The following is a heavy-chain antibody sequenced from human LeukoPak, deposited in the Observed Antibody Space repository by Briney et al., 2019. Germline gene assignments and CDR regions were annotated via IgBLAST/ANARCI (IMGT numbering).Heavy chain of an antibody. D-gene: IGHD2-8*01. CDR3: ARGGRANGVYDAFDI. CDR2: ISYDGSNK. Sequence: GGSLRLSCAASGFTFSSYGMHWVRQAPGKGLEWVAVISYDGSNKYYADSVKGRFTISRDNSKNTLYLQMNSLRAEDTALYYCARGGRANGVYDAFDIWGQGTIVTVSS. CDR1: GFTFSSYG. J-gene: IGHJ3*02. V-gene: IGHV3-30*03.